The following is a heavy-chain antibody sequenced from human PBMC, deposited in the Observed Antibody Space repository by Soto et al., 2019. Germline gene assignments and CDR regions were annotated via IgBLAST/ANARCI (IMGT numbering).Heavy chain of an antibody. CDR2: ISAYNGNT. J-gene: IGHJ3*02. CDR1: GYTFTSYG. CDR3: AIRNGSGSYYKAPDASDI. Sequence: GASVKVSCKASGYTFTSYGISWVRQAPGQGLEWMGWISAYNGNTNYAQKLQGRVTMTTDTSTSTAYMELRSLRSDDTAVYYCAIRNGSGSYYKAPDASDIWGQGTMVTVSS. V-gene: IGHV1-18*01. D-gene: IGHD3-10*01.